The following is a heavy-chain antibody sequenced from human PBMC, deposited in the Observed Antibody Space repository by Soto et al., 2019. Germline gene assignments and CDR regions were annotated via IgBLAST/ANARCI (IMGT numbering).Heavy chain of an antibody. V-gene: IGHV4-39*01. J-gene: IGHJ4*02. CDR2: IYYGGIT. CDR1: GVSISNSSYY. CDR3: ARHGSN. Sequence: QLQLQESGPGLVKPSETLSLTCTVSGVSISNSSYYWGWIRRPPGKGLEWIGTIYYGGITYYNTSLKSRVTISVETYKNKFSLKLTSVTAAETAVYYCARHGSNWGQGTLVTVSS.